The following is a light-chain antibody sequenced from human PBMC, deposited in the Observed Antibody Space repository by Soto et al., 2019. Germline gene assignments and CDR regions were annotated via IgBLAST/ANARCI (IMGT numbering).Light chain of an antibody. CDR2: GAS. CDR1: QSVSISY. Sequence: EIVLTQSPGTLSLSPGERATLSCRASQSVSISYLAWYQQKPGQAPRLLIYGASSRATGIPDRFSGSGSGTDFTLTISRLEPEDFAMYYCQQYGSSPTFGQGTKLEIK. CDR3: QQYGSSPT. J-gene: IGKJ2*01. V-gene: IGKV3-20*01.